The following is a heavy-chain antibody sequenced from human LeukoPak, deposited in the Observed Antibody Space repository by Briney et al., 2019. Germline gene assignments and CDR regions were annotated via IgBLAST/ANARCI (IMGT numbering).Heavy chain of an antibody. V-gene: IGHV4-59*01. CDR1: GGSISSYY. D-gene: IGHD3-22*01. J-gene: IGHJ6*03. CDR3: AGNPRWYYDSSGYYQKDYYYYYMDV. CDR2: IYYSGST. Sequence: SETLSLTCSVSGGSISSYYWSWIRQPPGKGLEWIGYIYYSGSTNYNPSLKSRVTISVDTSKNQFSLKLSSVTAADTAVYYCAGNPRWYYDSSGYYQKDYYYYYMDVWGKGTTVTVSS.